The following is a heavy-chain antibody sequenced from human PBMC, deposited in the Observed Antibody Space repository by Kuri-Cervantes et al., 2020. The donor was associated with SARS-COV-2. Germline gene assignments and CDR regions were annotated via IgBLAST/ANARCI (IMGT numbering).Heavy chain of an antibody. CDR1: GFTFSSYA. Sequence: GESLKISCAASGFTFSSYAMSWVRQAPGKGLEWVSAISGSGGSTYYADSVKGRFTISRDNSKNTLYLQMNSLRAEDTAVYYCASLADPILPYSSSHNFDYWGQGTLVTVSS. CDR2: ISGSGGST. CDR3: ASLADPILPYSSSHNFDY. V-gene: IGHV3-23*01. D-gene: IGHD6-6*01. J-gene: IGHJ4*02.